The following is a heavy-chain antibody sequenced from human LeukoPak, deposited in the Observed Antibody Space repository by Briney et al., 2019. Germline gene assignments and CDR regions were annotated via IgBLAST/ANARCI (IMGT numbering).Heavy chain of an antibody. CDR1: GGSISSGSYY. V-gene: IGHV4-61*02. CDR3: AREPRGDYSDY. Sequence: SETLSLTCTVSGGSISSGSYYWRWIRQPAGKGLEWIGRIYTSGSTNYNPSLKSRVTMSVDTSKNQFSLKLSSVTAADTAVYYCAREPRGDYSDYWGQGTLVTVSS. J-gene: IGHJ4*02. CDR2: IYTSGST.